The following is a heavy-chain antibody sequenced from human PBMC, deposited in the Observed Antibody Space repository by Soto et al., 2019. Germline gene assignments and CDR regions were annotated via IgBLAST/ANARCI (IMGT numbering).Heavy chain of an antibody. CDR3: ARRNTGGYLRYFDS. Sequence: SVKVSCKASGGTFSSYPITWVRQAPGQGLEWMGGTFPIFDRGNYAQKFQGRLTITTDKSTNTAYMELSSLRSEDTAVDYCARRNTGGYLRYFDSWGQGTLVTVPQ. CDR2: TFPIFDRG. J-gene: IGHJ4*02. CDR1: GGTFSSYP. D-gene: IGHD3-22*01. V-gene: IGHV1-69*05.